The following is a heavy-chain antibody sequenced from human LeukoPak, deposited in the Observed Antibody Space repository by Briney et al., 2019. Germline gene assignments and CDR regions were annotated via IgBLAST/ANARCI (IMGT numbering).Heavy chain of an antibody. CDR3: ASVDSNFDY. D-gene: IGHD3-9*01. J-gene: IGHJ4*02. Sequence: SETLSLXCTVSGGSISSYYWSWIRQPPGKGLEWIGYIYYSGSTNYNPSLKSRVTISVDTSKNQFSLKLSSVTAADTAVYYCASVDSNFDYWGQGTLVTVSS. V-gene: IGHV4-59*01. CDR1: GGSISSYY. CDR2: IYYSGST.